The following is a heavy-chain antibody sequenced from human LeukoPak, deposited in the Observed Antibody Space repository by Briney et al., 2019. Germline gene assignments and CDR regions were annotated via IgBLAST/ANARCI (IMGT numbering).Heavy chain of an antibody. CDR1: GGSISSSSYY. D-gene: IGHD6-6*01. CDR3: ARDQGYGSSSV. CDR2: IYYSGST. V-gene: IGHV4-39*02. J-gene: IGHJ3*01. Sequence: SETLSLTCTVSGGSISSSSYYWGWIRQPPGRGLEWIGSIYYSGSTYYNPSLKSRVTISVDTSKNQFSLKLSSVTAADTAVYYCARDQGYGSSSVWGQGKMVTVSS.